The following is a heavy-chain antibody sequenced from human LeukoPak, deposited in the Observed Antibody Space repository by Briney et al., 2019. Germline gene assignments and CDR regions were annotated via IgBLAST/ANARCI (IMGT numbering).Heavy chain of an antibody. V-gene: IGHV4-31*03. CDR2: IYYSGST. Sequence: SQTLSLTCTVSGGSISSGGYSWSWIRQHPGKGLEWIGYIYYSGSTYYNPSLKSRVTISVDTSKNQFSLKLSPVTAADTAVYYCARAPPTVGASDYWGQGTLVTVSS. CDR1: GGSISSGGYS. J-gene: IGHJ4*02. D-gene: IGHD1-26*01. CDR3: ARAPPTVGASDY.